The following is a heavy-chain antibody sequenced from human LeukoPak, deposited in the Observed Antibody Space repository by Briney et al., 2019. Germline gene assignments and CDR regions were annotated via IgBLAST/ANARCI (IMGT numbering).Heavy chain of an antibody. J-gene: IGHJ4*02. V-gene: IGHV3-15*01. CDR3: TTGITMVRGVIHLIDY. CDR1: GFTFSNAW. CDR2: IKSKTDGGTT. Sequence: AGSLRLSCAASGFTFSNAWMSWVRQPPGKGMEWVGRIKSKTDGGTTDYAAPVKGRFTISRDDSKNTLYLQMNSLKTEDTAVYYCTTGITMVRGVIHLIDYWGQGTLVTVSS. D-gene: IGHD3-10*01.